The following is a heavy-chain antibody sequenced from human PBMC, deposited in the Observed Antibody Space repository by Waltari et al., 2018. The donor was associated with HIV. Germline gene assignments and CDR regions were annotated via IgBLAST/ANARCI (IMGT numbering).Heavy chain of an antibody. J-gene: IGHJ4*02. CDR2: VIPMCGAA. CDR1: GGSFSSYV. V-gene: IGHV1-69*12. Sequence: QVQLVQSGAEVKKPGSSVKVSCKASGGSFSSYVISWVRQAPGQGLEWMGGVIPMCGAANYAQNFLSRVTISADESTKTAYMELSGLRSEDTAMYYCARETQETTGGRIFDFWGQGTMVTVSS. D-gene: IGHD4-17*01. CDR3: ARETQETTGGRIFDF.